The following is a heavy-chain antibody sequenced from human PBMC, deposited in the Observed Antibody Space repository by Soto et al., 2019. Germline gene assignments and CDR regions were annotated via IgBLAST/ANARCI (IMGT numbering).Heavy chain of an antibody. J-gene: IGHJ4*02. CDR2: IRSKAYGGTT. Sequence: GSLRLSCTASGFTFGDYAMSWFRQAPGKGLEWVGFIRSKAYGGTTEYAASVKGRFTISRDDSKSIAYLQMNSLKTEDTAVYYCTRDPVTIFGVVITSTAFDYWGQGTLVTVSS. CDR1: GFTFGDYA. V-gene: IGHV3-49*03. D-gene: IGHD3-3*01. CDR3: TRDPVTIFGVVITSTAFDY.